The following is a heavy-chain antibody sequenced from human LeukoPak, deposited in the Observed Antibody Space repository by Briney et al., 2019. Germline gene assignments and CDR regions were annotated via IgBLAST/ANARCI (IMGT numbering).Heavy chain of an antibody. V-gene: IGHV3-74*01. CDR3: ARSQGPYDY. Sequence: GGSLRLSCAASGFTFSSYWMNWVRQAPGKGLVWVSRINGDGSSTNYADAVKGRFTISRDNAKNTLYLQLNSLRAEDTAIYYCARSQGPYDYWGQGTLVTVSS. J-gene: IGHJ4*02. CDR1: GFTFSSYW. CDR2: INGDGSST.